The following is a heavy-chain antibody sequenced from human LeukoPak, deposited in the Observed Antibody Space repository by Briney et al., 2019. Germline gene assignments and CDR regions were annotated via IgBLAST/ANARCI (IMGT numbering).Heavy chain of an antibody. V-gene: IGHV3-20*04. Sequence: GGSLRLSCAASGFTFDDYGMSWVRQAPGKGLEWVSGINWNGGSTAYADSVKGRFTISRDNAKNSLYLQMNSLRAEDTAVYYCARDGLLGYCSGGSCPPRGDYWGQGTLVTVSS. CDR1: GFTFDDYG. CDR2: INWNGGST. J-gene: IGHJ4*02. D-gene: IGHD2-15*01. CDR3: ARDGLLGYCSGGSCPPRGDY.